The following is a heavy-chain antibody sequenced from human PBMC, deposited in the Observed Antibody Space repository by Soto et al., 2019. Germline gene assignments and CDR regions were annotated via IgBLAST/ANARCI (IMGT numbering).Heavy chain of an antibody. CDR1: GGTFSSYA. CDR2: IIPIFGTT. CDR3: ASDIIVWRGITSNSFRGWFDP. J-gene: IGHJ5*02. V-gene: IGHV1-69*01. D-gene: IGHD3-10*01. Sequence: QVQLVQSGAEVKKPGSSVKVSCKASGGTFSSYAIGWVRQAPGQGLEWMGGIIPIFGTTNYAQKFQGRVTITADESTSTAYMELSSLRSEDTAVYYCASDIIVWRGITSNSFRGWFDPWGQGTLVTVSS.